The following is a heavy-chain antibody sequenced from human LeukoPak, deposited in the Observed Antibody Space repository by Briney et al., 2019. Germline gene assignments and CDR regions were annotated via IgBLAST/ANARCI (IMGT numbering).Heavy chain of an antibody. CDR1: GFSVRDYA. CDR3: ARDFGVIRRS. Sequence: PGGSLRLSCAASGFSVRDYAMHWVRQAPGKGLEWVAAMSYEETYKNYAEAVKGRFTISRDDSKNTLFLQMSSLRPEDTAVYYCARDFGVIRRSWGQGTLVSVSS. V-gene: IGHV3-30-3*01. CDR2: MSYEETYK. J-gene: IGHJ5*02. D-gene: IGHD3-3*01.